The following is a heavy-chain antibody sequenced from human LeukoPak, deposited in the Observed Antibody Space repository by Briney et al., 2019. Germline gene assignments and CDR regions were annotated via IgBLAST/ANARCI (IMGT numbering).Heavy chain of an antibody. CDR1: GAPIGNFY. V-gene: IGHV4-4*07. CDR3: AIKYSYDAFDI. J-gene: IGHJ3*02. D-gene: IGHD3-10*01. CDR2: AHSSGSR. Sequence: SETLSLTCSVSGAPIGNFYWSWIRQPAGKGLEWIGRAHSSGSRNYIPSIKSRVTMSVDTSKNQLSLKLDTVTAADTAVYYCAIKYSYDAFDIWGQGTMVTVSS.